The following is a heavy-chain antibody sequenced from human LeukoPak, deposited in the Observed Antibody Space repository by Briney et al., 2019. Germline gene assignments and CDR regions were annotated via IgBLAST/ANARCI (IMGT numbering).Heavy chain of an antibody. J-gene: IGHJ3*02. CDR1: GFTFSSYS. Sequence: GGSLRLSCAASGFTFSSYSMNWVRQAPGRGLEWVSSISSSSSYIYYADSVKGRFTISRDNAKNSLYLQMNSLRAEDTAVYYCANYCSSTSCYIHDAFDIWGQGTMVTVSS. CDR2: ISSSSSYI. V-gene: IGHV3-21*01. CDR3: ANYCSSTSCYIHDAFDI. D-gene: IGHD2-2*02.